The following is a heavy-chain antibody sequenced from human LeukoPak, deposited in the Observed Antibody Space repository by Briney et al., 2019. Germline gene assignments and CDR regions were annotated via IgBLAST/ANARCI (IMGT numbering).Heavy chain of an antibody. D-gene: IGHD3-22*01. V-gene: IGHV4-59*08. Sequence: PSETLSLTCTVSGGSISGFYWSWIRQPPGKGLEYIGYIYYSGSTNYNPSLKSRLTISVDTSKNQFSLRLSSVTAADTAVYYCARHYYSSSDYFYFDYWAPGTLFTVPS. J-gene: IGHJ4*02. CDR1: GGSISGFY. CDR2: IYYSGST. CDR3: ARHYYSSSDYFYFDY.